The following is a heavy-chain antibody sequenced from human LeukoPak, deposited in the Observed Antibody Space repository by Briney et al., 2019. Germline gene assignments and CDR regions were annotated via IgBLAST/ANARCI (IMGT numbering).Heavy chain of an antibody. J-gene: IGHJ3*02. V-gene: IGHV3-30*03. CDR3: ARGGGGVTPILDAFDI. Sequence: GGSLRLSCAASGFTFSSYGMHWVRQAPGKGLEWVAVISYDGSNKYYADSVKGRFTISRDNSKNTLYLQMNSLRAEDTAVYYCARGGGGVTPILDAFDIWGQGTMVTVSS. CDR1: GFTFSSYG. D-gene: IGHD4-23*01. CDR2: ISYDGSNK.